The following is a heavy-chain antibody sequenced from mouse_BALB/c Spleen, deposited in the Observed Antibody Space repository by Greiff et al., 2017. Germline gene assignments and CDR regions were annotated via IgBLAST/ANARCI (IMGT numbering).Heavy chain of an antibody. CDR2: ISSGGSYT. V-gene: IGHV5-6*01. J-gene: IGHJ3*01. CDR3: ARHGYYDYDGLAY. CDR1: GFTFSSYG. D-gene: IGHD2-4*01. Sequence: EVKVVESGGDLVKPGGSLKLSCAASGFTFSSYGMSWVRQTPDKRLEWVATISSGGSYTYYPDSVKGRFTISRDNAKNTLYLQMSSLKAEDTAMYYCARHGYYDYDGLAYWGQGTLVTVSA.